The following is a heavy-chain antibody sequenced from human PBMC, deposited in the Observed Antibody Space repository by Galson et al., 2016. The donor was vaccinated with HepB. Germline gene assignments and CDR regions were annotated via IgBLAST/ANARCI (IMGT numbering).Heavy chain of an antibody. Sequence: SLRLSCAASGFTFSAYSMNWLRQAPGKGLEWVSSISVSTNYIYYADSVKGRFTISRDNAKNSLYLQMNSLRAEDKAVYYCARDSIIVGATQDIDYWGQGTLVTVAS. D-gene: IGHD1-26*01. CDR1: GFTFSAYS. J-gene: IGHJ4*02. CDR2: ISVSTNYI. CDR3: ARDSIIVGATQDIDY. V-gene: IGHV3-21*01.